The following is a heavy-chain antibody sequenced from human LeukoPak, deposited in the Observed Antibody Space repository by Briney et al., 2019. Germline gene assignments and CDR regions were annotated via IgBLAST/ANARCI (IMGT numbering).Heavy chain of an antibody. D-gene: IGHD3-16*01. J-gene: IGHJ5*02. CDR1: GFTFSRYW. V-gene: IGHV3-7*03. Sequence: GGSLRLSCVGSGFTFSRYWLNWVRQAPGKGLEWVANMNQDGSEIYYLDSVKGRFTISRDNAKNSLYLQMNTLRAEDTAMYYCAKDAQPRSRWFDPWGQGTLVTVSS. CDR3: AKDAQPRSRWFDP. CDR2: MNQDGSEI.